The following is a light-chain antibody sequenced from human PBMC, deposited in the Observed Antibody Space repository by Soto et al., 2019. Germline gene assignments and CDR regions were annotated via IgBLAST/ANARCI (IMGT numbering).Light chain of an antibody. V-gene: IGLV1-51*02. Sequence: QSALTQPPSVSAAPGQEVTISCSGSSSNIGNNYVSWYQQLPGTAPKLLIYENNKRPSGIPDRFSGSKSGTSATLGTTGLQTGDEADYYCGTWDSSLSAAVFGGGTQLTVL. J-gene: IGLJ7*01. CDR3: GTWDSSLSAAV. CDR1: SSNIGNNY. CDR2: ENN.